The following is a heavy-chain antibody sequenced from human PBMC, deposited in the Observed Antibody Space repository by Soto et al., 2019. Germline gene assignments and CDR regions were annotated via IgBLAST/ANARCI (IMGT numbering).Heavy chain of an antibody. V-gene: IGHV2-5*02. CDR1: GFSVTTSGVG. J-gene: IGHJ4*02. CDR3: AYSFPESYYDILTGYSYFDY. Sequence: SGPTLVNPTQTLTQTCTFSGFSVTTSGVGVGWIRQPPGKALEWLALIYWDDDKRYSPSLKSRLAITKDTSKNQVVLTMTNMDPVDTATYYCAYSFPESYYDILTGYSYFDYWGQGTLVTVSS. CDR2: IYWDDDK. D-gene: IGHD3-9*01.